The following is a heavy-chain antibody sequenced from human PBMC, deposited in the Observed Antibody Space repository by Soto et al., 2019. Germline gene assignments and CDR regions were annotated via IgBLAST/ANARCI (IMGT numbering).Heavy chain of an antibody. CDR3: ARRSSGWYFDY. V-gene: IGHV3-23*01. J-gene: IGHJ4*02. CDR2: ISGSGGST. Sequence: GSLRISCEASGFTFSSYVMSWVRQAPGKGLEWVSAISGSGGSTYYADSVKGRFTISRDNSKNTLYLQMNSLRAEDTAVYYCARRSSGWYFDYWGQGTLVTVPQ. D-gene: IGHD6-19*01. CDR1: GFTFSSYV.